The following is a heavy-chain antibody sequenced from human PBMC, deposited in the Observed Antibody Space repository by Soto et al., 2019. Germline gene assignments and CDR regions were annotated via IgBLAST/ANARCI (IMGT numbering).Heavy chain of an antibody. Sequence: QVQLVQSGAEEKKPGASVKVSCKASGYTFTSYAMYWVRHAPGQRLEWMGWINAGNGNTKYSQKFQGRVTITRDTSASTAYMELSSLRSEDTAVYYCARGASADMYYFDYWGQGTLVTVSS. CDR2: INAGNGNT. D-gene: IGHD2-2*01. J-gene: IGHJ4*02. CDR1: GYTFTSYA. CDR3: ARGASADMYYFDY. V-gene: IGHV1-3*05.